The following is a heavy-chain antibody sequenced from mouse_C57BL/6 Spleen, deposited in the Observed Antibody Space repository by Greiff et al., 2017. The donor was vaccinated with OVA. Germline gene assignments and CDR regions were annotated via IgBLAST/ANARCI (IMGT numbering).Heavy chain of an antibody. CDR3: VRGASYYYAMDY. Sequence: DAGGGLVQPKGSLKLSCAASGFSFNTYAMNWVRQAPGKGLEWVARIRSKSNNYATYYADSVKDRFTISRDDSESMLYLQMNNLKTEDTAMYYCVRGASYYYAMDYWGQGTSVTVSS. CDR1: GFSFNTYA. J-gene: IGHJ4*01. D-gene: IGHD3-1*01. CDR2: IRSKSNNYAT. V-gene: IGHV10-1*01.